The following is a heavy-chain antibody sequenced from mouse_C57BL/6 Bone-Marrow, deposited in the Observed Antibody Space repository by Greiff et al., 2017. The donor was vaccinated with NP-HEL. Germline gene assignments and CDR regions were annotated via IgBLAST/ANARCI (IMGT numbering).Heavy chain of an antibody. CDR2: IYPGSGST. J-gene: IGHJ3*01. Sequence: QVQLQQPGAELVKPGASVKMSCKASGYTFTSYWITWVKQRPGQGLEWIGDIYPGSGSTNYNEKFKSKATLTVDTFSCTAYMQLSSLTSEDSAVYYCARKGIYNGNYLAWFAYWGQGTLVTVSA. CDR3: ARKGIYNGNYLAWFAY. CDR1: GYTFTSYW. V-gene: IGHV1-55*01. D-gene: IGHD2-1*01.